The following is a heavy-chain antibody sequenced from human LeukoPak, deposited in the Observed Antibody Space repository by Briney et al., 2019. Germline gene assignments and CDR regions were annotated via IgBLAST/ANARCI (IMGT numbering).Heavy chain of an antibody. CDR3: ARDRGYYGSGSYRNWFDP. J-gene: IGHJ5*02. Sequence: SQTLSLTCAISGDSVSSNSAAWNWIRQSPSSGLEWLGRTDYRAKWYNDYAVSVKSRITINPDTSKNQFSLQLNSVTPEDTAVYYCARDRGYYGSGSYRNWFDPWGQGTLVTVSS. CDR2: TDYRAKWYN. CDR1: GDSVSSNSAA. D-gene: IGHD3-10*01. V-gene: IGHV6-1*01.